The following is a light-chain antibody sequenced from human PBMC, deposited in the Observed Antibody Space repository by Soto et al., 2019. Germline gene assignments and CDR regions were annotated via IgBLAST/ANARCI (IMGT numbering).Light chain of an antibody. CDR3: QQGYNTPHT. V-gene: IGKV1-39*01. CDR2: AAS. Sequence: DIQMTQSPSSLSASVGDRVTITCRASQSISSYLNWYQQKPGKAPKLLIYAASSLQSGVPSRFSGSGSGTDFTLTINSLQPEDFATYYCQQGYNTPHTFSQGTKVDIK. J-gene: IGKJ1*01. CDR1: QSISSY.